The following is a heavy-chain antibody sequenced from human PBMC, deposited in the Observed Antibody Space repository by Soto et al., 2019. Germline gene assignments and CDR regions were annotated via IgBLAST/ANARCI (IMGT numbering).Heavy chain of an antibody. J-gene: IGHJ4*02. CDR3: ARDGGGSCYSFGPGGYDCLRGYFDY. D-gene: IGHD2-15*01. CDR1: GFTFSSYG. Sequence: QVQLVESGGGVVQPGRSLRLSCAASGFTFSSYGMHWVRQAPGKGLEWVAVIWYDGSNKYYADSVKGRFTISRDNSKNTLYLQMNSQRAEDTAVYYCARDGGGSCYSFGPGGYDCLRGYFDYWGQGALVTVSS. CDR2: IWYDGSNK. V-gene: IGHV3-33*01.